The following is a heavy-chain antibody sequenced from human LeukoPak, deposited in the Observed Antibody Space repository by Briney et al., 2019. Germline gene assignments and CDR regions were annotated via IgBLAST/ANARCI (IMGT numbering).Heavy chain of an antibody. CDR3: ARDLNQFGELSYYFDY. V-gene: IGHV4-4*07. J-gene: IGHJ4*02. D-gene: IGHD3-10*01. Sequence: PSETLSLTCTVSGGSISSYYWSWIRQPAGKGLEWIGRIYTSGSTNYNPSLKSRVTMSVDTSKNQFSLKLSSVTAADTAVYYCARDLNQFGELSYYFDYWGQGTLVTVSS. CDR2: IYTSGST. CDR1: GGSISSYY.